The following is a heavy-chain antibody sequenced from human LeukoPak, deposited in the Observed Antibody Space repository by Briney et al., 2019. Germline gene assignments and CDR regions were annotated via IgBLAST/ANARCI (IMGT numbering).Heavy chain of an antibody. J-gene: IGHJ6*03. CDR3: ARGYCSGGSCYSYYYCNYMDV. V-gene: IGHV1-18*01. CDR1: SYTFTNYA. D-gene: IGHD2-15*01. CDR2: ISAYNGNT. Sequence: ASVKVSCKASSYTFTNYAFTWVRQAPGQGLEWMGWISAYNGNTKYAQKLQGRVSMTTDTSTSTAYMELRSLRSDDTAVYYCARGYCSGGSCYSYYYCNYMDVWGKGTTVTVSS.